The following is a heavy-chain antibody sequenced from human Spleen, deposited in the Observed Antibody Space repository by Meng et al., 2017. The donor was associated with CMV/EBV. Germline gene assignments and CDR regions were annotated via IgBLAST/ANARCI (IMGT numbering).Heavy chain of an antibody. D-gene: IGHD3-22*01. CDR1: GGTFSNYG. CDR3: ARAYYYDSSGYSHAFDI. J-gene: IGHJ3*02. Sequence: SVKVSCKASGGTFSNYGISWVRQAPGQGLEWMGGIIPMFATANYARKFQGRVTITTDESTSTAYMELSSLRSEDTAVYYCARAYYYDSSGYSHAFDIWGQGTMVTVSS. V-gene: IGHV1-69*05. CDR2: IIPMFATA.